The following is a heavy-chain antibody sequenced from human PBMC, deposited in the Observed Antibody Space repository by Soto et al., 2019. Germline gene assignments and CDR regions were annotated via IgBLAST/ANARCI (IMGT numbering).Heavy chain of an antibody. CDR1: GFTFSSYG. CDR3: AKGKGGTGYSSSWAPHYYYYGMDV. Sequence: GGSLRLSCAASGFTFSSYGMHWVRQAPGKGLEWVAGISYDGSNKYYADSVKGRFTISRDNSKNTLYLQMNSLRAEDTAVYYCAKGKGGTGYSSSWAPHYYYYGMDVWGQGTTVTVSS. V-gene: IGHV3-30*18. J-gene: IGHJ6*02. CDR2: ISYDGSNK. D-gene: IGHD6-13*01.